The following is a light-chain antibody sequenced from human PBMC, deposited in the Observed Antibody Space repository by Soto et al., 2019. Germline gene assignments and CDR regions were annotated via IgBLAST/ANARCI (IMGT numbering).Light chain of an antibody. Sequence: QSVLTQPPSASGSPGQSVTISCTGTKNDVGFYDFVSWYQHHPGKAPRLIIYEVVQRPTGVPDRFSGSKSGNTASLTVSGLQAADEADYSCKSYAGSNTYVFGSGTKVTVL. CDR3: KSYAGSNTYV. V-gene: IGLV2-8*01. CDR1: KNDVGFYDF. CDR2: EVV. J-gene: IGLJ1*01.